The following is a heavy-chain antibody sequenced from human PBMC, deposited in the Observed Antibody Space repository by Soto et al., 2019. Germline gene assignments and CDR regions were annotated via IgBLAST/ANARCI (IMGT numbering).Heavy chain of an antibody. CDR2: ISGFNGQT. V-gene: IGHV1-18*01. CDR3: ARVDPRGVAVVRDY. Sequence: AASVKVSCKASGNTFASHGFSWVRQAPGQGLEWMGWISGFNGQTNYALKFQGRVTLTTDTSTSTAYMELRSLRSDDTAVYFCARVDPRGVAVVRDYWGQGTLVTVYS. CDR1: GNTFASHG. J-gene: IGHJ4*02. D-gene: IGHD3-10*01.